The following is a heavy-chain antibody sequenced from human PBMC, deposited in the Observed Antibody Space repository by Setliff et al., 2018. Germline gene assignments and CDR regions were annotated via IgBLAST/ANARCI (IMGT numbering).Heavy chain of an antibody. CDR3: AREGVGTRSSTDYRYYMDV. D-gene: IGHD2-8*01. CDR2: TIPLFGTT. J-gene: IGHJ6*03. CDR1: GGTFSSSG. V-gene: IGHV1-69*05. Sequence: GASVKVSCKASGGTFSSSGISWVRQAPGQGLEWMGGTIPLFGTTSYAQKFQGRVTIITDESTSTAYMEVSSLRSEDTAVYYCAREGVGTRSSTDYRYYMDVWGKGTTVTVSS.